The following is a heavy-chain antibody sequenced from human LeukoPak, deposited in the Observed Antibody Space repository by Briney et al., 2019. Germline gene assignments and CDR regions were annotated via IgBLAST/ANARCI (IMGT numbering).Heavy chain of an antibody. J-gene: IGHJ6*03. V-gene: IGHV4-31*03. Sequence: SQTLSLTCTVSGGSINSVGFYWSGIRQHPGKGLEWIGYIYYSGSTYYNPSLKSRVTISVDTSKSQFSLKLSSVTAADTAVYYCASAYYFDSSGFRPPNYYYYMDVWGNGTTVTVSS. D-gene: IGHD3-22*01. CDR3: ASAYYFDSSGFRPPNYYYYMDV. CDR1: GGSINSVGFY. CDR2: IYYSGST.